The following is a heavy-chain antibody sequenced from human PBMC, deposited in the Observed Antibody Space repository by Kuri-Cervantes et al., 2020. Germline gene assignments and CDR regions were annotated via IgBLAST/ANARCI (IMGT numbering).Heavy chain of an antibody. CDR3: TTDSPVHPRRLWFGVD. CDR1: GFTFSNSR. J-gene: IGHJ4*02. CDR2: INSNTDGGTT. D-gene: IGHD3-10*01. V-gene: IGHV3-15*01. Sequence: GGSLRLSCAASGFTFSNSRMSWVRQAPGKGLEWVGRINSNTDGGTTDYAAPGKGRFTISRDDSKNTLYLQMNSLKTEDTAVYYCTTDSPVHPRRLWFGVDWGQGTLVTVSS.